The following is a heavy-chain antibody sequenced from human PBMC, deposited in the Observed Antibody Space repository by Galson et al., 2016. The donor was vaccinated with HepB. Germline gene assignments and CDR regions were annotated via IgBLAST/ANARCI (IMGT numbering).Heavy chain of an antibody. D-gene: IGHD1/OR15-1a*01. J-gene: IGHJ6*02. V-gene: IGHV6-1*01. CDR3: VEQRKGAPYGMDV. Sequence: CAISGDSVSNNSAAWNWIRQSPSRGLEWLGRTYYRSKWYNDYAVSVKSRIIVNTDTSKNQFSLQLNSVTPEDTAVYYCVEQRKGAPYGMDVWGQGTTVTVSS. CDR2: TYYRSKWYN. CDR1: GDSVSNNSAA.